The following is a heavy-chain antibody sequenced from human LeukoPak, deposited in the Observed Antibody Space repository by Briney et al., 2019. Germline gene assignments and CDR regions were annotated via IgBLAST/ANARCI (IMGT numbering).Heavy chain of an antibody. V-gene: IGHV4-39*07. CDR2: IYYSGST. D-gene: IGHD3-10*01. CDR3: ARGGSGSYTGYFDY. J-gene: IGHJ4*02. CDR1: GGSISSSSYY. Sequence: PSETLSLTCTVSGGSISSSSYYWGWIRQPPGKGLEWIGSIYYSGSTYYNPSLKSRVTISVDTSKNQFSLKLNSVTAADTAVYYCARGGSGSYTGYFDYWGQGALVTVSS.